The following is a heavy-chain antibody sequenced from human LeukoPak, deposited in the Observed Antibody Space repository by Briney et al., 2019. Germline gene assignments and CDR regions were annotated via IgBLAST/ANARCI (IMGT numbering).Heavy chain of an antibody. CDR2: IKQDGSEK. J-gene: IGHJ3*02. V-gene: IGHV3-7*02. CDR1: GFTFSSYW. D-gene: IGHD5-12*01. Sequence: PGGSLRLSCAASGFTFSSYWMSWVRQAPGKGLEWVANIKQDGSEKYYVDSVKGRFTISRDNAKNSLYLEMNSLRNEDTAVYYCARGKASGGYSAYGLDAFDMWGQGAMVTVSS. CDR3: ARGKASGGYSAYGLDAFDM.